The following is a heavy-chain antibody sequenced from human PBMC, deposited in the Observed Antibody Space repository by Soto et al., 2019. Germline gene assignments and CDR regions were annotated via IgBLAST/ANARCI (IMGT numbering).Heavy chain of an antibody. J-gene: IGHJ4*02. Sequence: SETLSLTCAVSCGSISSSNWWSWVRQPPGKGLEWIGEIYHSGSTNYNPSLKSRVTISVDKSKNQFSLKLSSVTAADTAVYYCARGLAVAGTSVDYWGQGTLVTVSS. CDR3: ARGLAVAGTSVDY. V-gene: IGHV4-4*02. CDR2: IYHSGST. D-gene: IGHD6-19*01. CDR1: CGSISSSNW.